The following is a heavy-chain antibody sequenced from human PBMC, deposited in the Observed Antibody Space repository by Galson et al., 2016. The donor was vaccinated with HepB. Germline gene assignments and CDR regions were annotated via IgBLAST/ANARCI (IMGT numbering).Heavy chain of an antibody. Sequence: SVKVSCKASGGTFRKYAISWVRQAPGQGLKWMGGIIPTFGTAKYAQKFQGRVTITADESTSTAYMDLSSLRSEDTAVYDCAFRGSSSVYGYLQNWGQGTLVTV. D-gene: IGHD2-2*01. CDR1: GGTFRKYA. CDR2: IIPTFGTA. J-gene: IGHJ1*01. V-gene: IGHV1-69*13. CDR3: AFRGSSSVYGYLQN.